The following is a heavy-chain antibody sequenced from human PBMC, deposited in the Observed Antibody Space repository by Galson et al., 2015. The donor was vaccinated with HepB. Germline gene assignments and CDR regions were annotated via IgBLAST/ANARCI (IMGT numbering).Heavy chain of an antibody. V-gene: IGHV3-23*01. Sequence: SLRLSCAASGFTFSSYAMSWVRQAPGKGLEWVSAISGSGGSTYYADSVKGRFTISRDNSKNTLYLQMNSLRAEDTAVYYCANLSGYGSGGGGYWGQGTLVTVSS. CDR3: ANLSGYGSGGGGY. CDR1: GFTFSSYA. J-gene: IGHJ4*02. D-gene: IGHD3-10*01. CDR2: ISGSGGST.